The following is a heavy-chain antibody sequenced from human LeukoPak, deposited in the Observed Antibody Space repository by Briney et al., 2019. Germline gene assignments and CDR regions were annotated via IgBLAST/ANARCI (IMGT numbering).Heavy chain of an antibody. V-gene: IGHV3-21*01. CDR2: ITSRSSHT. CDR1: EFTFSTYS. Sequence: GGSLRLSCAASEFTFSTYSMNWVRQVSGKGLEWVSSITSRSSHTYYADSVKGRFTISRDNAKNSLYLQMNSLRAEDTAVYYCASSFRYTSSWYPFLDYWGQGTRVTVSP. CDR3: ASSFRYTSSWYPFLDY. D-gene: IGHD6-13*01. J-gene: IGHJ4*02.